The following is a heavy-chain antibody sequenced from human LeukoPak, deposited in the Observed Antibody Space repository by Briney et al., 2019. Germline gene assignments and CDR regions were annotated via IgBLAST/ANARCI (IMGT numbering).Heavy chain of an antibody. Sequence: GASVKVSCKDSRDTFRNYALSWVRQAPGQGLEWMGRIIPLFRSTNYAQKFQDRVTITADESTSTAYMELSSLRSEDTAVYYCARSPHSSSPMYYYYMDVWGKGATVTVSS. CDR1: RDTFRNYA. CDR2: IIPLFRST. D-gene: IGHD6-13*01. V-gene: IGHV1-69*13. J-gene: IGHJ6*03. CDR3: ARSPHSSSPMYYYYMDV.